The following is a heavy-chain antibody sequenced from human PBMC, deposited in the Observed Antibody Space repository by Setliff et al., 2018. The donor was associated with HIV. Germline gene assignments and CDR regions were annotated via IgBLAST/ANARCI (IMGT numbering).Heavy chain of an antibody. CDR1: GGSISSGGYY. D-gene: IGHD3-9*01. CDR3: AREKGRYFDWSHTRDAFDI. CDR2: IHYSGNT. J-gene: IGHJ3*02. Sequence: SETLSLTCTVSGGSISSGGYYWSWIRRHPGKGLEWIGYIHYSGNTYYNPSLKSRLTISVDTSKNQFSLNLSSVTAADTAVYYCAREKGRYFDWSHTRDAFDIWGQGTMVTVSS. V-gene: IGHV4-31*03.